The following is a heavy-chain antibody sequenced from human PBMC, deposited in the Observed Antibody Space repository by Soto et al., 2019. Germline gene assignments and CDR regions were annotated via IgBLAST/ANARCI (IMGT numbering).Heavy chain of an antibody. V-gene: IGHV1-18*04. D-gene: IGHD6-19*01. J-gene: IGHJ3*02. Sequence: QVQLVQSGAEVKKPGASVKVSCKASGYTFTSYGISWVRQAPGQGLEWMGWISAYNGNTNSAQKLQGRVTMTKDTSTRTAEMELRSRRSDDTAVYYCARDHGSGWFDDAFDIWGQGTMVTVSS. CDR2: ISAYNGNT. CDR3: ARDHGSGWFDDAFDI. CDR1: GYTFTSYG.